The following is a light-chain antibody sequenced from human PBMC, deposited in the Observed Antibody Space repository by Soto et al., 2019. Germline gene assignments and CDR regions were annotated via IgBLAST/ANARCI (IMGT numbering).Light chain of an antibody. CDR3: SSYANYNVV. J-gene: IGLJ2*01. Sequence: QSVLTQPASVSGSPGQSITISCTGTSSDVGGYDYVSWYQQYPGKAPKLMIYEVSNRPSGVSNRFSGSKSGNMASLTISGLQAEDEADYYCSSYANYNVVFGGGTQLTVL. CDR2: EVS. CDR1: SSDVGGYDY. V-gene: IGLV2-14*01.